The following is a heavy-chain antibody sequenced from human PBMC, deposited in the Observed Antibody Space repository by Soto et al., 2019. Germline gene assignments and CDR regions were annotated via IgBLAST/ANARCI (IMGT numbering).Heavy chain of an antibody. J-gene: IGHJ6*02. Sequence: PSETLSLTCAVYCGSFTDYYWTWIRQPPGKGLEWIGEISHSGATNYNPSLKSRVTISEDTSKNQVSLKVTSVTAADTAVFYCARGNHYYGMDVWGQGTTVTVSS. CDR1: CGSFTDYY. CDR2: ISHSGAT. CDR3: ARGNHYYGMDV. V-gene: IGHV4-34*01.